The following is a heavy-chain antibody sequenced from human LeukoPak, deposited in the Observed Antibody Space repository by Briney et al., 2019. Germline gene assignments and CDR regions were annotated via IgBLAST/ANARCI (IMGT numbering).Heavy chain of an antibody. CDR2: IKEDGSVK. Sequence: TGGSLRLSCAASGFTFSNYWMSWVRQAPEKGLGWVANIKEDGSVKYYVDSVKGRFTISRDNAKNSLYLHMNSLRVEDRAVYYCARGSGWLDPWGQGTLVTVFS. CDR1: GFTFSNYW. V-gene: IGHV3-7*05. CDR3: ARGSGWLDP. D-gene: IGHD1-26*01. J-gene: IGHJ5*02.